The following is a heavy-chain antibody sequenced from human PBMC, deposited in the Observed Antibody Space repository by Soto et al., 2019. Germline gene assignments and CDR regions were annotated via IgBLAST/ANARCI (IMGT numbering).Heavy chain of an antibody. J-gene: IGHJ4*02. CDR2: IYYSGST. CDR3: AREGRGGYTDY. D-gene: IGHD5-18*01. CDR1: GGSISSGGYY. Sequence: QVQLQESGPGLVKPSQTLSLTCTVSGGSISSGGYYWSWIRQHPGKGLEWIGYIYYSGSTYYNPSLKSRGTLSVDTSKNQFALKLSSVTAADTAVYYCAREGRGGYTDYWGQGTLVAVSS. V-gene: IGHV4-31*03.